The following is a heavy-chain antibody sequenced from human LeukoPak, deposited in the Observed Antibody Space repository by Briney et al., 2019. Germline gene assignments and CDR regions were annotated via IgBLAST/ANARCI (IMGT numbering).Heavy chain of an antibody. V-gene: IGHV4-59*12. Sequence: SETLSLTCTVSGGSISSYYWSWIRQPPGKGLEWIGHIYYSGSTNYNPSLKSRVTISVDTSKNQFSLKLSSVTAADTAVYYCARDRSGDSSGWYGGGFDPWGQGTLVTVSS. D-gene: IGHD6-19*01. CDR3: ARDRSGDSSGWYGGGFDP. J-gene: IGHJ5*02. CDR2: IYYSGST. CDR1: GGSISSYY.